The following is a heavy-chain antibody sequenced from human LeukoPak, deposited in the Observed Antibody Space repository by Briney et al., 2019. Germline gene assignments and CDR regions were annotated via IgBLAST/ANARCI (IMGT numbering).Heavy chain of an antibody. D-gene: IGHD3-3*01. V-gene: IGHV3-23*01. CDR1: GFTFSSYA. CDR2: ISGSGGST. J-gene: IGHJ4*02. CDR3: ASTDFWSGFGDY. Sequence: GGSLRLSCAASGFTFSSYAMSWVRQAPGKGLEWVSAISGSGGSTYYADSVKGRFTISRDNSKNSLYLQMNSLRAEDTAVYYCASTDFWSGFGDYWGQGTLVTVSS.